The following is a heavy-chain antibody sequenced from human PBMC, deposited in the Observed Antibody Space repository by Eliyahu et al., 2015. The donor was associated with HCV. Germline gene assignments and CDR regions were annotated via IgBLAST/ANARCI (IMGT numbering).Heavy chain of an antibody. J-gene: IGHJ6*02. D-gene: IGHD1-1*01. CDR1: XFTFSDYY. V-gene: IGHV3-11*01. CDR2: INGSATII. CDR3: ARETTHLDYYGMDV. Sequence: QVQLVESGGGLVKPGGSLRXSCAXXXFTFSDYYMSWIRQAPGKGLEWVSYINGSATIIYYADSVKGRFTISRDNAKNSLYLQMNSLRAEDTAVYYCARETTHLDYYGMDVWGQGTTVTVSS.